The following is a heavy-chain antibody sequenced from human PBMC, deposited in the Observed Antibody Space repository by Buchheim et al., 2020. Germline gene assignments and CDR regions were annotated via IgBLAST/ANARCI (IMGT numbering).Heavy chain of an antibody. CDR3: ARESSVAGIRFDP. J-gene: IGHJ5*02. CDR1: GFTFSNYA. Sequence: QVQLVESGGGVVQPGRSLRLSCAASGFTFSNYAMYWVRQAPGKGLEWVAVISNDGSNEYYADSVKGRFTISRDNSKNTLYLQMNSLRAEDTAVYYCARESSVAGIRFDPWGLGIL. V-gene: IGHV3-30-3*01. D-gene: IGHD6-19*01. CDR2: ISNDGSNE.